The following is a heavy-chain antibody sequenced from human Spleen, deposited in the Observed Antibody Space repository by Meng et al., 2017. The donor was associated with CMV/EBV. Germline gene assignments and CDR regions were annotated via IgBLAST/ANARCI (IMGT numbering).Heavy chain of an antibody. V-gene: IGHV1-2*02. CDR2: INPNSGGT. D-gene: IGHD6-19*01. CDR3: ARTSIAVAGSIDC. CDR1: GYILIGYY. J-gene: IGHJ4*02. Sequence: ASVKVSCKASGYILIGYYFHGVRQAPGQGLEWMGWINPNSGGTNYAQKFQGRVTMTRDTSISTAYMELSRVRSDDTAVYYCARTSIAVAGSIDCWGQGTLVTVSS.